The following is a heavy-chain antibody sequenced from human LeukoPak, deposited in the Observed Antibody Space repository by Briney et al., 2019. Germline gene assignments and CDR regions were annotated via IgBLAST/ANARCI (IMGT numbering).Heavy chain of an antibody. J-gene: IGHJ4*02. CDR2: INWNGGST. V-gene: IGHV3-20*04. Sequence: GGSLRLSCAASGFTFDDYGMSWVRQAPGKGLEWVSGINWNGGSTGYADSVKGRFTISRDNAKNSLYLQVNSLRAEDTALYYCARDIRLSGSYLFDHWGQGTLVTVSS. CDR1: GFTFDDYG. D-gene: IGHD1-26*01. CDR3: ARDIRLSGSYLFDH.